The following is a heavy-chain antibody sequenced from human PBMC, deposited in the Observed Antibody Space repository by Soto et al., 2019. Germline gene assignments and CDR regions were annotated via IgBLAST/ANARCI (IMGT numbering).Heavy chain of an antibody. CDR1: GCSLSGCD. J-gene: IGHJ6*03. V-gene: IGHV4-59*08. CDR3: ARRGARYCSGGSCYSNYYYYYMDV. Sequence: SDTLTLTYTFFGCSLSGCDWSGFRQPLGQGLEWIRYIYYSGSTTYNPSLEIRVTISVDTSKNQFSLKLSSVTAADTAVYYCARRGARYCSGGSCYSNYYYYYMDVWGKGTTVT. CDR2: IYYSGST. D-gene: IGHD2-15*01.